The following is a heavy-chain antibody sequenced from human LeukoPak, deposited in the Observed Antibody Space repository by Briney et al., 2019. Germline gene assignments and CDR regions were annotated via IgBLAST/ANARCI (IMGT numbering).Heavy chain of an antibody. V-gene: IGHV1-2*02. CDR3: ARVKPLRGSGWYAGGYFDY. Sequence: ASVKVSCKASGYTFTGYYMHWVRQAPGQGLERMGWINPNSGGTNYAQKFQGRVTMTRDTSISTAYMELSRLRSDDTAVYYCARVKPLRGSGWYAGGYFDYWGQGTLVTVSS. CDR2: INPNSGGT. D-gene: IGHD6-19*01. J-gene: IGHJ4*02. CDR1: GYTFTGYY.